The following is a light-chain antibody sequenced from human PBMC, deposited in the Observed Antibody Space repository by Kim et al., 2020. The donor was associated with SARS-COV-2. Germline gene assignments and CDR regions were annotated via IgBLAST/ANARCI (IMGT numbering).Light chain of an antibody. CDR1: SSNIGAGSD. CDR3: QSYDSSLSGKV. Sequence: QRVTISCAGSSSNIGAGSDVHWYQQLPGTAPKLLIYGNTNRPSGVPDRFSGSRSGTSASLAITGLQADDEADYYCQSYDSSLSGKVFGGGTQLTVL. J-gene: IGLJ3*02. CDR2: GNT. V-gene: IGLV1-40*01.